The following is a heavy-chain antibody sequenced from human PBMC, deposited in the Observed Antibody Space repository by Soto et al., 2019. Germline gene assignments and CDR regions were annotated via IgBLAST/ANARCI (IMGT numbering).Heavy chain of an antibody. CDR3: ARDRTERAFDI. CDR2: IKQDGSEK. Sequence: EVQLVESGGGLVQPGGSLRLSCAASGFTFSSYWMSWVRQAPGKGLEWVANIKQDGSEKYYVDSVKGRFTISRDNAKNALYLQMNSLRAEDTAVYYCARDRTERAFDIWGQGTMVTVCS. CDR1: GFTFSSYW. J-gene: IGHJ3*02. V-gene: IGHV3-7*01.